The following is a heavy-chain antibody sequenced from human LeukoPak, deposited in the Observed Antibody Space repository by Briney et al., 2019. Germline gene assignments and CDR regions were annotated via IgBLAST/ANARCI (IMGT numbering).Heavy chain of an antibody. Sequence: GGPLNISGQGPGYSFTTHWFGWVRQMPGKGLEWMGIIYPGDSDTRYSPSFQGQVTISAVKSIKTAYLQWSSLKSSGTAMYYCSSGPHYYDSIDYWGQRTLVTVST. CDR1: GYSFTTHW. V-gene: IGHV5-51*03. J-gene: IGHJ4*02. CDR3: SSGPHYYDSIDY. D-gene: IGHD3-22*01. CDR2: IYPGDSDT.